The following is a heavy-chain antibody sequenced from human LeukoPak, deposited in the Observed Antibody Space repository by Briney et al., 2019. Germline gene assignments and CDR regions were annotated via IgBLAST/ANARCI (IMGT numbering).Heavy chain of an antibody. D-gene: IGHD1-14*01. CDR2: ISSSSSYI. CDR3: ARAHPRYYYDF. V-gene: IGHV3-21*01. J-gene: IGHJ4*02. CDR1: GFTFSSYS. Sequence: GGSLRLSCAAPGFTFSSYSMNWVRQAPGKGLEWVSSISSSSSYIYYADSVKGRFTISRDNAKNSLYLQMNSLRAEDTAVYYCARAHPRYYYDFWGQGTLVTVSS.